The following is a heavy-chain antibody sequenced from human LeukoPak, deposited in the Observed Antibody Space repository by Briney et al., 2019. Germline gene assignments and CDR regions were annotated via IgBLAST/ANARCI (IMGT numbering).Heavy chain of an antibody. V-gene: IGHV1-24*01. CDR3: ATILLSKKRYYDFWTSAFDF. CDR1: GYTFTGYY. J-gene: IGHJ3*01. D-gene: IGHD3-3*01. CDR2: FDPEDVDT. Sequence: ASVKVSCKASGYTFTGYYMHWVRLAPGKGLEWMGGFDPEDVDTIYAQKFEGRVTMTEDTSTDTAYLELSSLRSEDTAVYYCATILLSKKRYYDFWTSAFDFWGQGTLVTVSS.